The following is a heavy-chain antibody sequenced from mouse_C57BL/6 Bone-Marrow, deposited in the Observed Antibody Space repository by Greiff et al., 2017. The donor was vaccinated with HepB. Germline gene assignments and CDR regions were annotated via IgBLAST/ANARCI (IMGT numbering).Heavy chain of an antibody. CDR1: GYSITSGYY. J-gene: IGHJ4*01. D-gene: IGHD1-1*01. CDR3: ARTGSITTVVEDYAMDY. Sequence: EVQLVESGPGLVKPSQSLSLTCSVTGYSITSGYYWNWIRQFPGNKLEWMGYISYDGSNNYNPSLKNRISITRDTSKNQFFLKLNSVTTEDTATYYCARTGSITTVVEDYAMDYWGQGTSVTVSS. V-gene: IGHV3-6*01. CDR2: ISYDGSN.